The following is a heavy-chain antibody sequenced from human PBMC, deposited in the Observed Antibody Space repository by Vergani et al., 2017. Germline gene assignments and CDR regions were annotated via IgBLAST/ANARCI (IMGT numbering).Heavy chain of an antibody. CDR1: GYTFTGYY. D-gene: IGHD3-22*01. J-gene: IGHJ4*02. CDR2: INTNTGNP. Sequence: QVQLVQSGAEVKKPGASVKVSCKASGYTFTGYYMHWVRQAPGQGLEWMGWINTNTGNPTYAQGFTGRFVFSLDTSVSTAYLQISSLKAEDTAVYYCAREIDKLYYYDSSGFVDYWGQGTLVTVSS. V-gene: IGHV7-4-1*02. CDR3: AREIDKLYYYDSSGFVDY.